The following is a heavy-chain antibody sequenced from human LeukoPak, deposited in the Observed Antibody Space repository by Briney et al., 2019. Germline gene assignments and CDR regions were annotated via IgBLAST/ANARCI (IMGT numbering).Heavy chain of an antibody. D-gene: IGHD1-26*01. J-gene: IGHJ6*03. V-gene: IGHV3-20*04. CDR3: ARVRRSGIVGATTDYYYYMDV. Sequence: GGFLRLSCAASGFTFGDYGMSWVRQAPGQGLEWVSAINWNGGSTGYADSVKGRFTISRDNSKNTLYLQMNSLRAEDTAVYYCARVRRSGIVGATTDYYYYMDVWGKGTTVTVSS. CDR2: INWNGGST. CDR1: GFTFGDYG.